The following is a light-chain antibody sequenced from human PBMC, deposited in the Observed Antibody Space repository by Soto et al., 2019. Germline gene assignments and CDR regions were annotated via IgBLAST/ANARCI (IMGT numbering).Light chain of an antibody. CDR3: AAWDDSLSGYV. CDR2: RNN. J-gene: IGLJ1*01. CDR1: SSNIGSNY. Sequence: QSALTQPPSPPGAPGRGGAIPCSGRSSNIGSNYVYWYQQLPGTAPKLLIYRNNQRPSGVPDRFSGSKSGTSASLAISGLRSEDEADYYCAAWDDSLSGYVFGTGTKVTVL. V-gene: IGLV1-47*01.